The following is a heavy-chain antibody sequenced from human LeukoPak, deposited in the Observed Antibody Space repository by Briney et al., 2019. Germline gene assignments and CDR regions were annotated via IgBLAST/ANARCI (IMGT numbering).Heavy chain of an antibody. CDR3: ATEAIVVVTARDYWYFDL. Sequence: GGSLRLSCAASGFTFSSYSMNWVRQAPGKGLEWVSSISSSSSYIYYADSVKGRFTISRDNAKNSLYLQMNSLRAEDTAVYYCATEAIVVVTARDYWYFDLWGRGTLVTVSS. J-gene: IGHJ2*01. CDR2: ISSSSSYI. CDR1: GFTFSSYS. D-gene: IGHD2-21*02. V-gene: IGHV3-21*04.